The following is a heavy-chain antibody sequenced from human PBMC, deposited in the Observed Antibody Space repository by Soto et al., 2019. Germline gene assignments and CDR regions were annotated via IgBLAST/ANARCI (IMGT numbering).Heavy chain of an antibody. CDR3: ARASNWNDAPFDY. CDR2: IYYSGST. CDR1: GGSISSYY. J-gene: IGHJ4*02. V-gene: IGHV4-59*01. D-gene: IGHD1-20*01. Sequence: SETLSLTCTVSGGSISSYYWRWIRQPPGKGLEWIGYIYYSGSTNYNPSLKSRATISVDTSKNQFCLKLSSVTAADTAVYYCARASNWNDAPFDYWGQGTLVTVSS.